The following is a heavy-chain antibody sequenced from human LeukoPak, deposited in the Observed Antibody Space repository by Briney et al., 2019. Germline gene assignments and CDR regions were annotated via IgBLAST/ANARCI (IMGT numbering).Heavy chain of an antibody. V-gene: IGHV3-21*01. J-gene: IGHJ6*03. Sequence: GGSLRLSCAASGFTFSSYSMNWVRQAPGKGLEWVSSISSSSSYIYYADSVKGRFTISRDNAKNSLYLQMNSLRAEDTAVYYCAREVQLERRNYYYYMDVWGKGTTVTVSS. CDR3: AREVQLERRNYYYYMDV. D-gene: IGHD1-1*01. CDR1: GFTFSSYS. CDR2: ISSSSSYI.